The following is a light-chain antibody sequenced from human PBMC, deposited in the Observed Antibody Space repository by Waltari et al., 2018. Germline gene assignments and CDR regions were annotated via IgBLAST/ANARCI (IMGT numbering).Light chain of an antibody. CDR2: AAS. V-gene: IGKV1-39*01. CDR3: QQSYSTPPWT. Sequence: DIQMTQSPSSLSASVGDRVTITCRASQSISSYLNWYQQKPGKAPKLLIYAASSLQSGVPSRFSGSGSGTDFTLTISSLQPEDFATYYCQQSYSTPPWTFGQGIKVEIK. CDR1: QSISSY. J-gene: IGKJ1*01.